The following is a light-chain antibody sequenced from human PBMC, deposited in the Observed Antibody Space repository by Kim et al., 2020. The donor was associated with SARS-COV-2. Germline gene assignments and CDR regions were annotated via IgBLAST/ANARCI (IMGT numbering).Light chain of an antibody. CDR1: SSNIGNNY. Sequence: QSVLKQPPSVSAAPGQKVTISCSGSSSNIGNNYVSWYQQLPGTAPKLLIYDNDRRPSGILDRFSGSKSGTSATLGITGLQTGDEADYYCGTWDSSLSAGVFGGGTKLTVL. CDR3: GTWDSSLSAGV. J-gene: IGLJ2*01. CDR2: DND. V-gene: IGLV1-51*01.